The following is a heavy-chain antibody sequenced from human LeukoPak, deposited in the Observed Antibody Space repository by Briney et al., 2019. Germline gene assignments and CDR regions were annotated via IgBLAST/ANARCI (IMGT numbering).Heavy chain of an antibody. CDR1: GVSISSYY. CDR3: ARDLTKRFGFDY. J-gene: IGHJ4*02. Sequence: SETLSLTCTVSGVSISSYYWSWIRQTPGKGLEWIGYLFPGGSTNYNPTLKSRMTISLDTSKNQLSLKLTSVTAADTAVYFCARDLTKRFGFDYWGQGALVTVSS. CDR2: LFPGGST. D-gene: IGHD3-3*01. V-gene: IGHV4-59*01.